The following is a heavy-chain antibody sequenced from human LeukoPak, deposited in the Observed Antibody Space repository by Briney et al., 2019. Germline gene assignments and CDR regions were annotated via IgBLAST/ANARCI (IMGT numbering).Heavy chain of an antibody. CDR3: ARGIARRGLRFDAFSGRAKEDYHYCAMDV. J-gene: IGHJ6*02. CDR2: INPSGGST. D-gene: IGHD4-17*01. CDR1: GYTFTSDY. V-gene: IGHV1-46*01. Sequence: PGASVKVSCKASGYTFTSDYMHWVRQAPGQGLEWMGIINPSGGSTSCAQKFQGRVTMTRDTSISTAYMELSGLRSDDTAVYYCARGIARRGLRFDAFSGRAKEDYHYCAMDVWGQGTTVTVSS.